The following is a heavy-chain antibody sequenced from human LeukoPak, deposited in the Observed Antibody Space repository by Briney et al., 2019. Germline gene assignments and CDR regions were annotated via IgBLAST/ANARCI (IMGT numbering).Heavy chain of an antibody. CDR2: ISSSSSFI. J-gene: IGHJ6*03. CDR3: ARDSPYSTTGYMDV. V-gene: IGHV3-21*01. D-gene: IGHD2/OR15-2a*01. Sequence: GGSLRLSCAASGFNFNIYSMNWVRQAPGKGLEWVASISSSSSFIYYKESLKGRFTISRDNAKNSLFLQLNSLRVEDTAVYYCARDSPYSTTGYMDVWGKGTTVTVSS. CDR1: GFNFNIYS.